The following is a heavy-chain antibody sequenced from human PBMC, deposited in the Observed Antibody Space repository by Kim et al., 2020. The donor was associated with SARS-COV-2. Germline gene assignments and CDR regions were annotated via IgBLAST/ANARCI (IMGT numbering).Heavy chain of an antibody. CDR3: AKVTGVVLGVIIDAFEI. CDR1: GFTFSSYA. J-gene: IGHJ3*02. V-gene: IGHV3-23*01. D-gene: IGHD3-10*01. CDR2: ISGSGGRT. Sequence: GGSLRLSCAASGFTFSSYAMSWVRQAPGKGLEWVSAISGSGGRTYYADSVKGRFTFSRDNSTNTLSLQMTSLRAEDTAVYYCAKVTGVVLGVIIDAFEIWGPGKMVSVSS.